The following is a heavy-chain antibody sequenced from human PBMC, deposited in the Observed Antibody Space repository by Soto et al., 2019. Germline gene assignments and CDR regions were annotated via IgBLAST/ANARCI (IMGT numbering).Heavy chain of an antibody. CDR3: ARIDGSGSADRLPFDY. Sequence: VQLVESGGGVVQPGRSLRLSCAASGFTFSTYAMHWVRQAPGRGLEWVALIWFDGSNKDYADSVKGRFTICRDNSKNTLYLQMNDLGAEDTAVYYCARIDGSGSADRLPFDYWGQGTLVTVSS. D-gene: IGHD3-10*01. J-gene: IGHJ4*02. CDR2: IWFDGSNK. V-gene: IGHV3-33*01. CDR1: GFTFSTYA.